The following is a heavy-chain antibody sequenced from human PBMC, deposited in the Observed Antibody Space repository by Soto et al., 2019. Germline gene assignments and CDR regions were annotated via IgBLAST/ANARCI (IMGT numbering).Heavy chain of an antibody. D-gene: IGHD3-22*01. CDR3: ASFDGAMIVVVTLDAFDI. V-gene: IGHV3-30-3*01. J-gene: IGHJ3*02. CDR1: GFTFSSYA. Sequence: QVQLVESGGGVVQPGRSLRLSCAASGFTFSSYAMHWVRQAPGKGLEWVAVISYDGSNKYYADSVKGRFTISRDNSKNTLYLQMNSLRAEDTAVYYCASFDGAMIVVVTLDAFDIWGQGTMVTVSS. CDR2: ISYDGSNK.